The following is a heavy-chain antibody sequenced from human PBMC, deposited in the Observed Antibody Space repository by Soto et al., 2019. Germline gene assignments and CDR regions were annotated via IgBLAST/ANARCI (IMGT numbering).Heavy chain of an antibody. V-gene: IGHV4-34*01. Sequence: QVQLQQWGAGLLKPSETLSLNCAVTGGSLSGYYLSWIRQPPGKGLEWIGEVKDGGHTNYSPSLRGRVTISSDTSNNKFSLRLNSVTAADTGVYYCARGQEGVVATHWDQGSLVTVSS. J-gene: IGHJ4*02. CDR2: VKDGGHT. D-gene: IGHD5-12*01. CDR3: ARGQEGVVATH. CDR1: GGSLSGYY.